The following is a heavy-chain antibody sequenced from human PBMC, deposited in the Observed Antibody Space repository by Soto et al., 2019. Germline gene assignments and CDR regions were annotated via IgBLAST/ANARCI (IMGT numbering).Heavy chain of an antibody. D-gene: IGHD3-10*01. CDR3: AKDLGTIWFGELLGMDV. V-gene: IGHV3-7*01. CDR1: GFTFISSF. Sequence: PGGSLRLSCVASGFTFISSFMGWIRQAPGKGLEWVASINQDGGVTYYVDSVEGRFTISRDNSKNTLYLQMNSLRAEDTAVYYCAKDLGTIWFGELLGMDVWGQGTTVTVSS. CDR2: INQDGGVT. J-gene: IGHJ6*02.